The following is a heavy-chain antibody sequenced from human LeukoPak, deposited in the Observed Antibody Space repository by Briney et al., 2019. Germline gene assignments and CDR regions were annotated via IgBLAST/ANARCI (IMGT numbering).Heavy chain of an antibody. J-gene: IGHJ5*02. D-gene: IGHD3-22*01. CDR2: INSDGINT. Sequence: GGSLRLSCAVSGFIVSDNYMSWVRQAPGKGLVWVSRINSDGINTSYADSVKGRFTISRDNAKNTLNLQMNSLRAEDTAVYYCARDLGQYYDTSDNWFDPWGQGTLVTVSS. CDR1: GFIVSDNY. V-gene: IGHV3-74*01. CDR3: ARDLGQYYDTSDNWFDP.